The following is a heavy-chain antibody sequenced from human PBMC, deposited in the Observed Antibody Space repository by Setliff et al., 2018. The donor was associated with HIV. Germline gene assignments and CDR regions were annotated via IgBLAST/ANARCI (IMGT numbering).Heavy chain of an antibody. Sequence: PSETLSLTCAVYGGSFSDYYWTWIRQSPGKGLEWIGSIYYSGSTYYNPSLRSRVTTSVDTSKSQFSLKLSSVTAADTAVYYCARVSCSSWYSIPLYYYSMDVWGKGTTVTVSS. CDR1: GGSFSDYY. D-gene: IGHD6-13*01. J-gene: IGHJ6*03. CDR3: ARVSCSSWYSIPLYYYSMDV. V-gene: IGHV4-34*01. CDR2: IYYSGST.